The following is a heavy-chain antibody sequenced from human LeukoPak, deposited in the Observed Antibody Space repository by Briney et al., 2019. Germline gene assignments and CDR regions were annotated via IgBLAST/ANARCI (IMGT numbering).Heavy chain of an antibody. CDR2: ISGSAGST. V-gene: IGHV3-23*01. J-gene: IGHJ4*02. Sequence: RGSLRLSCAASGFTFSNYAMSWVRQAPGKGLEWVSGISGSAGSTYYADSVKGRFTISRDNSKNTLYLQMNSLTDDDTAVYYCVKKWGVGTTTLDYFDYWGQGTLVTVSS. D-gene: IGHD1-26*01. CDR1: GFTFSNYA. CDR3: VKKWGVGTTTLDYFDY.